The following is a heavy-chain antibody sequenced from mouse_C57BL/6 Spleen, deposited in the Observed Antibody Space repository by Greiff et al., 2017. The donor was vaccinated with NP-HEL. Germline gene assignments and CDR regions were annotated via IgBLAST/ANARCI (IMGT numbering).Heavy chain of an antibody. V-gene: IGHV5-4*01. CDR1: GFTFSSYA. CDR2: ISAGGSYT. D-gene: IGHD2-5*01. CDR3: ARDSNYEGFAY. Sequence: EVKLVESGGGLVKPGGSLKLSCAASGFTFSSYAMSWVRQTPEKRLEWVATISAGGSYTYYPDNVKGGFTISRDNAKNNLYLQMSHLKSEDTAMYYCARDSNYEGFAYWGQGTLVTVSA. J-gene: IGHJ3*01.